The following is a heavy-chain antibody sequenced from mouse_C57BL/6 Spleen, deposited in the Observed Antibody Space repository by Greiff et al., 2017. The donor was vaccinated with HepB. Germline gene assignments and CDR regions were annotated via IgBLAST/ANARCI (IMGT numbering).Heavy chain of an antibody. J-gene: IGHJ1*03. V-gene: IGHV1-74*01. CDR3: AIFGGDGKYVWYFDV. CDR2: IHPSDSDT. CDR1: GYTFTSYW. Sequence: QVQLQQPGAELVKPGASVKVSCKASGYTFTSYWMHWVKQRPGQGLEWMGRIHPSDSDTNYNQKFKGNATLTVDKSSSTAYMQLSSLTSEDSAVYYCAIFGGDGKYVWYFDVWGTGTTVTVSS. D-gene: IGHD2-1*01.